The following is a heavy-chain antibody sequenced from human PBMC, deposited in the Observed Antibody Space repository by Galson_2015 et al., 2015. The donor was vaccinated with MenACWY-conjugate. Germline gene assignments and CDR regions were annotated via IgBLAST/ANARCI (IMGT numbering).Heavy chain of an antibody. Sequence: SVKVSCKASGYTFTSYAMNWVRQAPGQRLEWMGWINAGNGNTKYSQKFQGRVTITRDTSASTAYMELSSLRSEDTAVYYCARANILVLAAAGWYFDPWGRGTLVTVSS. CDR1: GYTFTSYA. V-gene: IGHV1-3*01. D-gene: IGHD6-13*01. J-gene: IGHJ2*01. CDR2: INAGNGNT. CDR3: ARANILVLAAAGWYFDP.